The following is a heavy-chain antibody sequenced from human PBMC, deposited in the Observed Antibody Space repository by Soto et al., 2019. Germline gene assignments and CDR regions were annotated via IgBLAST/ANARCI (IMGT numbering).Heavy chain of an antibody. D-gene: IGHD4-17*01. CDR1: GFSLSNARMG. V-gene: IGHV2-26*01. J-gene: IGHJ4*02. CDR3: ARALDYGDYMTRFDY. Sequence: SGPTLVNPTETLTLTCTVSGFSLSNARMGVSWIRQPPGKALEWLAHIFSNDEKSYSTSLKSRLTISKDTSKSQVVLTMTNMDPVDTATYYCARALDYGDYMTRFDYWGQGTLVTVSS. CDR2: IFSNDEK.